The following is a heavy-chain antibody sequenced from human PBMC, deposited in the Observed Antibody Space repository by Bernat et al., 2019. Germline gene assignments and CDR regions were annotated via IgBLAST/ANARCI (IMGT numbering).Heavy chain of an antibody. D-gene: IGHD3-22*01. V-gene: IGHV3-30*18. Sequence: QVQLVESGGGVVQPGRSLRLSCAASGFSFSRYAMHWVRQAPGKGLEWVAVISYDGSNKYYADSVKGRFTISRDNSKNTLYLQMNSLRAEDTAVYYCAKETYYYDSSGYPGAEWGQGTLVTVSS. CDR2: ISYDGSNK. J-gene: IGHJ4*02. CDR3: AKETYYYDSSGYPGAE. CDR1: GFSFSRYA.